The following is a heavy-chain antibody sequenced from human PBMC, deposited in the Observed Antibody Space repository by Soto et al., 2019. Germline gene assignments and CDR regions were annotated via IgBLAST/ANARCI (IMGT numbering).Heavy chain of an antibody. J-gene: IGHJ4*02. CDR1: GGTFSSYR. D-gene: IGHD6-13*01. CDR2: IVPIHRTA. CDR3: ARDSGAKLSSS. Sequence: QVQLVQSGAEMRRPGSSVKVACKASGGTFSSYRINWVRQSPGQGLEWVGGIVPIHRTADYAQKFQGRVTITADESARTAYMELRGLKSQDTAVYYCARDSGAKLSSSWGQGTLVTVSS. V-gene: IGHV1-69*01.